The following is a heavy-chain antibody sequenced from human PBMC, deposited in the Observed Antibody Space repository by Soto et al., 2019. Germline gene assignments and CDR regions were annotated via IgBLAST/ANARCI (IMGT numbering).Heavy chain of an antibody. CDR2: INPYNGNT. CDR3: ARDWFGIDY. Sequence: QVQLVQSGAEVKKPGASVKVSCKASGYTFTSYGISWVRQAPGQGLEWMGWINPYNGNTNYAQKLQGRVTMTTDTSTHTAYMELRSLGSDDTAVYDCARDWFGIDYWGQGTLVTVSS. D-gene: IGHD3-16*01. CDR1: GYTFTSYG. V-gene: IGHV1-18*01. J-gene: IGHJ4*02.